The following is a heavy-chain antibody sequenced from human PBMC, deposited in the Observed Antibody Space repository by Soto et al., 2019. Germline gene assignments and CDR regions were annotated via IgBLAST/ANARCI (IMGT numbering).Heavy chain of an antibody. D-gene: IGHD3-16*01. CDR2: INPSGGST. CDR3: AIRIMITFWPSPHNGIDV. V-gene: IGHV1-46*01. J-gene: IGHJ6*02. Sequence: ASVKVSCKASGYNFTSYYMHWVRQAPGQGLEWMGIINPSGGSTSYAQKFQGRVTMTRDTSTSRVYMELSSLRSEDTAVYYCAIRIMITFWPSPHNGIDVWGQGTTVTVSS. CDR1: GYNFTSYY.